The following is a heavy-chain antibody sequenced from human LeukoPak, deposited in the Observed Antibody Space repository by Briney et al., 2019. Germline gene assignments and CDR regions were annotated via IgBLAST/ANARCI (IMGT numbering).Heavy chain of an antibody. CDR3: ASPREDTAMGQFDY. D-gene: IGHD5-18*01. V-gene: IGHV1-69*04. J-gene: IGHJ4*02. Sequence: SVKVSCKASGGTFSSYAISWVRQAPGQGLEWMGRIIPIFGIANYAQKFQGRVTITADKSTSTAYMELSSLRSEDTAVYYCASPREDTAMGQFDYWDQGTLVTVSS. CDR1: GGTFSSYA. CDR2: IIPIFGIA.